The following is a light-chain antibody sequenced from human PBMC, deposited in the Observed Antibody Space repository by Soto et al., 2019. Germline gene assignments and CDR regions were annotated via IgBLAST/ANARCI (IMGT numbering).Light chain of an antibody. CDR3: QQRSSWPLT. Sequence: EIVLTQSPATLSLSSGERATLSCRASQSVSNFLAWYQQKPGQPPRLLIYDASIRAAGFPARFSGSGSGIDFTLTINNLEREDFAVYFCQQRSSWPLTFGGGTKVDI. CDR2: DAS. CDR1: QSVSNF. J-gene: IGKJ4*01. V-gene: IGKV3-11*01.